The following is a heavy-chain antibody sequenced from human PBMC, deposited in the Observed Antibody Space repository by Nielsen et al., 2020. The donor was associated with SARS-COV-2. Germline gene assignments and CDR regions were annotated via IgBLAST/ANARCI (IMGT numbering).Heavy chain of an antibody. CDR2: ILHYGGNV. D-gene: IGHD6-13*01. CDR1: GFSFMTYN. Sequence: GGSLRLSCTASGFSFMTYNMHWVRQAPGKGLEWVAAILHYGGNVYHADSVKGRFTISRDNSRNTLYLQMNSLRAEDTAVYYCARPGIAAAEDIWGQGTMVTVSS. J-gene: IGHJ3*02. V-gene: IGHV3-30*04. CDR3: ARPGIAAAEDI.